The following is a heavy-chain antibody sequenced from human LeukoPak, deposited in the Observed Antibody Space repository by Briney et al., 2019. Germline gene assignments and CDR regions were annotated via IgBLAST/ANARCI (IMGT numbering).Heavy chain of an antibody. Sequence: GGSLRLSCAASGFTFSSYAMSWVRQAPGKGLEWVSAISGSGGSTYYADSVKGRFTISRDNSKNTLYLQMNSLRAEDTAFYYCATKPPIGVDSCCPYWGQGTLVTVSS. J-gene: IGHJ4*02. CDR3: ATKPPIGVDSCCPY. CDR1: GFTFSSYA. D-gene: IGHD2-2*01. CDR2: ISGSGGST. V-gene: IGHV3-23*01.